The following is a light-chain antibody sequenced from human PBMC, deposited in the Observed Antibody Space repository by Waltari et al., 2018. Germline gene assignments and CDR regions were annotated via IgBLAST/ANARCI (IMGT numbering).Light chain of an antibody. V-gene: IGKV3-15*01. Sequence: EILLTQSPATLSVSPGEGATLSCRASRSVSFKLAWYQQKPGQAPRLLIYGASTRATGVPARFSGGGSGTEFTLTITRLQSEDFSVYYRQQYNNWPLTFGGGTKVEIK. CDR2: GAS. CDR1: RSVSFK. J-gene: IGKJ4*01. CDR3: QQYNNWPLT.